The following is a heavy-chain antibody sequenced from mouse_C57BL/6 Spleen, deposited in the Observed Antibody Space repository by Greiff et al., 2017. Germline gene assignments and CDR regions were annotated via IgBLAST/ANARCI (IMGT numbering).Heavy chain of an antibody. CDR1: GFTFNNYA. Sequence: DVQLVESGGGLVKPGGSLKLSCAASGFTFNNYAMSWVRQTPEKRLEWVATISDGGSYTYYPDNVKGRFTISRDNAKNNLYLQMSHLKSEDTAMYYCAREGSGSSPYYAMDYWGQGTSVTVSS. CDR3: AREGSGSSPYYAMDY. J-gene: IGHJ4*01. D-gene: IGHD1-1*01. V-gene: IGHV5-4*01. CDR2: ISDGGSYT.